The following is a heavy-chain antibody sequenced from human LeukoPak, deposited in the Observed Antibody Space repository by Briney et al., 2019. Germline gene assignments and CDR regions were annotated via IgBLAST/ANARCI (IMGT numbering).Heavy chain of an antibody. V-gene: IGHV3-23*01. CDR1: GFTFSSYA. CDR3: AIADPIYSSRWYYFDY. J-gene: IGHJ4*02. Sequence: GGSLRLSCAASGFTFSSYAMSWVRQAPRKGLEWVSAISGSGGSTYYADSVKGRFTISRDNYKNTLYLQMNRLRAEDTAVYYCAIADPIYSSRWYYFDYWGQGTLVTVSS. CDR2: ISGSGGST. D-gene: IGHD6-13*01.